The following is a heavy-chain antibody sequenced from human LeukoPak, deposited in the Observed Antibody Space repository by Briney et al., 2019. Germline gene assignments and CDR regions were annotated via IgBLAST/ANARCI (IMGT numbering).Heavy chain of an antibody. CDR3: VKDRTGTYTLDY. Sequence: GGSLRLSCVASGFTFSTYWMSWVRQAPGKGLEWVAFISDDGSRQHYADSVKGRFTISRDNSKNTLNLQMNSLRAEDTAVYYCVKDRTGTYTLDYWGQGTLVTVSS. D-gene: IGHD3-10*01. J-gene: IGHJ4*02. V-gene: IGHV3-30*18. CDR1: GFTFSTYW. CDR2: ISDDGSRQ.